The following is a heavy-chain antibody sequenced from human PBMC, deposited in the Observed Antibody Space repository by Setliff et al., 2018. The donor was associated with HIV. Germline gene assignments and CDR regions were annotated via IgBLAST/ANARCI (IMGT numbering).Heavy chain of an antibody. D-gene: IGHD3-10*01. CDR3: VRAMVVPLALWLGELSIDY. CDR1: GYIFTNHA. J-gene: IGHJ4*02. V-gene: IGHV1-3*01. Sequence: ASVKVSCKASGYIFTNHAIHWVRQAPGQRLECMGWINGVNHDTRYSEKFQGRVSITKDTSGNTVYMELSRIISEVTAVYYCVRAMVVPLALWLGELSIDYWGQGTLVTVSS. CDR2: INGVNHDT.